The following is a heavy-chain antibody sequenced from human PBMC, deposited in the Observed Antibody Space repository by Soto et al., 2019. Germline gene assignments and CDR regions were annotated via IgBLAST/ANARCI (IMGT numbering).Heavy chain of an antibody. V-gene: IGHV3-48*02. J-gene: IGHJ4*02. CDR1: GFTYSSYW. Sequence: PGGSLRVSSAASGFTYSSYWMSCVRQPPGKGLEWVSFISGSGDTKYYADSVKGRFTISRDNAKNSLYLQMSSLRDEDTAVYYCAKYCSSDVCFDYWGQGTLVTVSS. D-gene: IGHD2-8*01. CDR2: ISGSGDTK. CDR3: AKYCSSDVCFDY.